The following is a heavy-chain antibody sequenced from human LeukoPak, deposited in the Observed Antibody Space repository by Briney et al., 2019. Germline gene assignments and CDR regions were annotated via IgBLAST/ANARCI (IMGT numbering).Heavy chain of an antibody. CDR2: LYSGGNT. V-gene: IGHV3-53*05. Sequence: GGSLRLSCAVSGFTVSSNYMSWVRQAPGKGLEWVSVLYSGGNTYYADSMKGRFTISRDNSKNTLYLQMNSLRAEDTAVYYCASELQHSSFDYWGQGTLVTVSS. CDR3: ASELQHSSFDY. D-gene: IGHD6-13*01. CDR1: GFTVSSNY. J-gene: IGHJ4*02.